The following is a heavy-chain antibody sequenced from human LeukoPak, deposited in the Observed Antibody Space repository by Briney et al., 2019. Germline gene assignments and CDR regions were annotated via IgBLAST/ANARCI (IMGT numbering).Heavy chain of an antibody. D-gene: IGHD3-3*01. CDR1: GYTFTSYG. Sequence: ASVKVSCKASGYTFTSYGISWVRQAPGQGLEWMGRISAYNGNTNYAQKLQGRVTMTTDTSASTAYMELRSLRSDDTAVYYCARDPPGTDFWSGYRYFDYWGQGTLVTVSS. CDR3: ARDPPGTDFWSGYRYFDY. V-gene: IGHV1-18*01. CDR2: ISAYNGNT. J-gene: IGHJ4*02.